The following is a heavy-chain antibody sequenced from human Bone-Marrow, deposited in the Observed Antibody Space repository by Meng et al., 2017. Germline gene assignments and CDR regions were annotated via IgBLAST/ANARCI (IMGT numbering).Heavy chain of an antibody. CDR1: GGSFSGYY. V-gene: IGHV4-34*01. D-gene: IGHD3-22*01. J-gene: IGHJ5*02. CDR2: INHSGST. CDR3: ASTYYYDSTGPNWFGP. Sequence: QVQLQQWGAGLLKPSETLSLTCAVYGGSFSGYYWSWIRQPPGKGLEWIGEINHSGSTNYNPSLKSRVTISVDTSKNQFSLKLSAVTAADTAVYYCASTYYYDSTGPNWFGPWGQGTLVTVSS.